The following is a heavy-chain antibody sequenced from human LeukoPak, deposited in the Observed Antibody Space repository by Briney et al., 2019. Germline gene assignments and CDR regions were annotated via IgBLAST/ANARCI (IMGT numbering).Heavy chain of an antibody. J-gene: IGHJ6*03. CDR1: GFTFSSHW. V-gene: IGHV3-74*01. CDR3: AKDPRGSSSSVRYYYYYMDV. CDR2: INSEGRTT. Sequence: GGSLRLSCAASGFTFSSHWMHWVRQAPGMGLVWVSRINSEGRTTDYADSVEGRFTISRDNAKNTLYLQMNSLRAEDTAVYYCAKDPRGSSSSVRYYYYYMDVWGKGTTVTVSS. D-gene: IGHD6-6*01.